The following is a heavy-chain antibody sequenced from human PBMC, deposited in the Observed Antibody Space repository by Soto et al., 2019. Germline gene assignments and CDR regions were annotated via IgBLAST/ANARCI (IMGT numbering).Heavy chain of an antibody. Sequence: EVQLVESGGGLVQPGGSLRLSCAASGFTFNTYWMHWVRQAPGKGLVWVSRINNNGSTTTYADSVKGRFTISRDNAKNTLYLQMNSLRVEDTAMYSCTRDGGGNFYYGMDVWGQGTTVTVSS. D-gene: IGHD2-15*01. CDR1: GFTFNTYW. CDR2: INNNGSTT. V-gene: IGHV3-74*01. J-gene: IGHJ6*02. CDR3: TRDGGGNFYYGMDV.